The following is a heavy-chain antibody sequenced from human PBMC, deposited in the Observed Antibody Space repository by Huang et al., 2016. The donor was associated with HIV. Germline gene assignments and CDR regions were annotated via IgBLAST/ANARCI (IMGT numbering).Heavy chain of an antibody. V-gene: IGHV1-69*10. J-gene: IGHJ3*02. Sequence: VQLVQSGAEVRRPGSSVRVSCKAAGGSFNSLAFNWVRPAPGQGLEYMGGIVPLLSVTNYAERFKKRLTISADKSTNTVYMELRSLRSEDTGVFYCAREGQTWYGKPIAAFEIWGQGTTVIVSS. D-gene: IGHD1-1*01. CDR2: IVPLLSVT. CDR3: AREGQTWYGKPIAAFEI. CDR1: GGSFNSLA.